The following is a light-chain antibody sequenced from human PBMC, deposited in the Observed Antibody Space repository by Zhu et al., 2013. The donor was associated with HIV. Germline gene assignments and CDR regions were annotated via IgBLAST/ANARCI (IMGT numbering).Light chain of an antibody. CDR1: QSLVHSDGNTY. CDR3: MHALQTPYS. CDR2: QIS. J-gene: IGKJ2*03. V-gene: IGKV2-24*01. Sequence: DIVMTQTTLPSPVTVGESASISCRSSQSLVHSDGNTYLSWLQQRPGQPPRLLLYQISNRYGGVPDRFSGAGAGTDFTPKISKVEPEDVGVYYCMHALQTPYSFGQGTKLEIK.